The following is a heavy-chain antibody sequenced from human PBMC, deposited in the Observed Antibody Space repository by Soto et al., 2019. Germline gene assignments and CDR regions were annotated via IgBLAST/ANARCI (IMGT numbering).Heavy chain of an antibody. V-gene: IGHV1-69*13. CDR2: IIPVFRST. CDR1: GGTFNKFA. D-gene: IGHD2-21*02. J-gene: IGHJ6*02. Sequence: ASVKVSCKASGGTFNKFAFSWVRQAPGQGFEWMGGIIPVFRSTNYAQRFRGRITITADEYTSTVYLYLNDLRSDDTAVYYCARRYCASDNCPLSYYFVDLWGLGTTVTVSS. CDR3: ARRYCASDNCPLSYYFVDL.